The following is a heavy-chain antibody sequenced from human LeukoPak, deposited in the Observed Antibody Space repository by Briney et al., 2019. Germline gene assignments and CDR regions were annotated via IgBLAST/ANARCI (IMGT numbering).Heavy chain of an antibody. CDR2: TYYRSKWYN. CDR1: GDSVSNNIAT. V-gene: IGHV6-1*01. D-gene: IGHD3-9*01. CDR3: ARDHGFYDILTGYYSGFVFDP. Sequence: SQTLSLTCAISGDSVSNNIATWNWIRQSPSRGLEWLGRTYYRSKWYNDYAVSVKSRITINPDTSKNQFSLQLNSVTPKDTAVYYCARDHGFYDILTGYYSGFVFDPWGQGTLVTVSS. J-gene: IGHJ5*02.